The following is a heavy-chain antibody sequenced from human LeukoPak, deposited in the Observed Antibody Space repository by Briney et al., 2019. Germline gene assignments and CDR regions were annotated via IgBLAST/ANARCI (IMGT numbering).Heavy chain of an antibody. CDR1: GFTFSSYA. Sequence: GGSLRLSCAASGFTFSSYAMSWVRQAPGKGLEWVSAISGSGGGTYYADSVKGRFTISRDNSKNTLYLQMNSLRAEDTAVYYCAKDLSSSWKSYYFDYWGQGTLVTVSS. CDR2: ISGSGGGT. V-gene: IGHV3-23*01. CDR3: AKDLSSSWKSYYFDY. J-gene: IGHJ4*02. D-gene: IGHD6-13*01.